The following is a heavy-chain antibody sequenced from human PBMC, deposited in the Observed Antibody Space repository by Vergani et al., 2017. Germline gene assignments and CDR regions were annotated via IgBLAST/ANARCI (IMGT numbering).Heavy chain of an antibody. V-gene: IGHV3-23*01. CDR2: ISWNRGKI. CDR3: TKGSRGYTGYFFDY. J-gene: IGHJ4*02. CDR1: GFSFPGYA. D-gene: IGHD5-12*01. Sequence: EVQLLESGGGLVQPGGSLRLSCEASGFSFPGYAMSWVRQAPGKGLEWVSGISWNRGKIAYADSVKGRFTISRDNSKNTLHLQMNSLRADDTAVYYCTKGSRGYTGYFFDYWGQGTLATVSS.